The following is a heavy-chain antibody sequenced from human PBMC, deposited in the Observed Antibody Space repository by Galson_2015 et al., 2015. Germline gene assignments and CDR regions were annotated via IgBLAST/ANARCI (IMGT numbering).Heavy chain of an antibody. CDR3: ARDRGTVTTGFDY. CDR2: IYYSGST. V-gene: IGHV4-59*01. D-gene: IGHD4-17*01. CDR1: GGSISSYY. J-gene: IGHJ4*02. Sequence: SETLSLTCTVSGGSISSYYWSWIRQPPGKGLEWIGYIYYSGSTNYNPSLKSRVTISVDTSKNQFSLKLSSVTAADTAVYYCARDRGTVTTGFDYWGQGTLVTVSS.